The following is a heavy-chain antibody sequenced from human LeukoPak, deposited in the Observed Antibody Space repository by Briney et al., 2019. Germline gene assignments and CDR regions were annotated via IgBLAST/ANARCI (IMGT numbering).Heavy chain of an antibody. CDR3: AKDLYYDSSGYYRTLGYFDY. D-gene: IGHD3-22*01. CDR1: GFTFSSYA. J-gene: IGHJ4*02. Sequence: GGSLRLSCAASGFTFSSYAMSWVRQAPGKGLEWVSAISGSGGSTYYADSVKGRFTISRDNSKNTLYLQMNSLRAEDTAVYCCAKDLYYDSSGYYRTLGYFDYWGQGTLVTVSS. V-gene: IGHV3-23*01. CDR2: ISGSGGST.